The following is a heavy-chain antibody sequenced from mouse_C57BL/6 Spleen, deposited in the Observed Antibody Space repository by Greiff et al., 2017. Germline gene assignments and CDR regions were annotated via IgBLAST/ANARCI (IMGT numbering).Heavy chain of an antibody. CDR2: INPNNGGT. CDR1: GYTFTDYY. Sequence: EVKLQQSGPELVKPGASVKISCKASGYTFTDYYMNWVKQSHGKSLEWIGDINPNNGGTSYNQKFKGKATLTVDKSSSTAYMELRSLTSEDSAVYYCARDGYYYYYAMDYWGQGTSVTVSS. D-gene: IGHD2-3*01. J-gene: IGHJ4*01. CDR3: ARDGYYYYYAMDY. V-gene: IGHV1-26*01.